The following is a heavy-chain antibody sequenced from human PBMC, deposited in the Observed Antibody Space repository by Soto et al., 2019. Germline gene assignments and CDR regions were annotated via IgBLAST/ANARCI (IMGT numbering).Heavy chain of an antibody. V-gene: IGHV3-23*01. D-gene: IGHD6-19*01. Sequence: DVQLLESGGGLVQPGGSLRLSCAASGFTFSSYAMSWVRQAPGQGLEWVSGISASGSTTYYSDSVKGRFTISRDNSKNTLYLQMNSLRAEDTAVYYCAKDRKSGSGWYWDYWGQGPLVTVSS. J-gene: IGHJ4*02. CDR3: AKDRKSGSGWYWDY. CDR2: ISASGSTT. CDR1: GFTFSSYA.